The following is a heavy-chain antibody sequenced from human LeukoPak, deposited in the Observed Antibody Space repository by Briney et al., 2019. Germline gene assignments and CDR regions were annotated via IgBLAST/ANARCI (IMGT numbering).Heavy chain of an antibody. V-gene: IGHV3-49*04. Sequence: PGGSLRLSCAASGFTFNTYAMSWVRQAPGKGLEWVGFIRSKAYGGTTEYAASVKGRFTISRDDSKSIAYLQMNSLKTEDTAVYYCTTWGGMITGYWGQGTLVTVSS. CDR2: IRSKAYGGTT. J-gene: IGHJ4*02. CDR1: GFTFNTYA. CDR3: TTWGGMITGY. D-gene: IGHD1-14*01.